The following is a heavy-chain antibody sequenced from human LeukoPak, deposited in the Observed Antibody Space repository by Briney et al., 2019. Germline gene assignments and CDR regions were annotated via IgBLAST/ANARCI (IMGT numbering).Heavy chain of an antibody. CDR3: ARSSRSITMIVVATERTTGPRYYFDY. Sequence: GGSLRLSCAASGFTFSSYEMNWVRQAPGKGLEWVSYISSSGSTIYYADSVKGRFTISRDNAKSSLYLQMNSLRAEDTAVYYCARSSRSITMIVVATERTTGPRYYFDYWGQGTLVTVSS. CDR1: GFTFSSYE. J-gene: IGHJ4*02. CDR2: ISSSGSTI. D-gene: IGHD3-22*01. V-gene: IGHV3-48*03.